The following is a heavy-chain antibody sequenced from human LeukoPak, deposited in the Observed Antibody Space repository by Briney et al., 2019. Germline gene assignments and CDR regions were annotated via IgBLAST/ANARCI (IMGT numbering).Heavy chain of an antibody. CDR2: IYYSGST. D-gene: IGHD3-22*01. V-gene: IGHV4-59*11. J-gene: IGHJ4*02. CDR3: ARDLIDSSGYYVSRLGY. Sequence: PSETLSLTCTVSGGSISSHYWSWIRQPPGKGLEWIGYIYYSGSTNYNPSLKSRVTISVDTSKNQFSLKLSSVTAADTAVYYCARDLIDSSGYYVSRLGYWGQGTLVTVSS. CDR1: GGSISSHY.